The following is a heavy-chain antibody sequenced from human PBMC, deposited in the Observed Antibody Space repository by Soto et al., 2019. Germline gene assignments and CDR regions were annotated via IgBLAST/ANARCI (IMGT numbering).Heavy chain of an antibody. V-gene: IGHV4-39*01. J-gene: IGHJ5*02. CDR1: GGSITSSSYY. Sequence: QLHLRESGPGLVKPSETLSLTCTVSGGSITSSSYYWGWIRQPPGKGLEWTGSIYYSGSTYYKPSLKSRVTISVDTSKNQFSLKLSSVTAADTAVYHCATQEVGGSYVYTFDPWGQGTLVTVSS. D-gene: IGHD1-26*01. CDR3: ATQEVGGSYVYTFDP. CDR2: IYYSGST.